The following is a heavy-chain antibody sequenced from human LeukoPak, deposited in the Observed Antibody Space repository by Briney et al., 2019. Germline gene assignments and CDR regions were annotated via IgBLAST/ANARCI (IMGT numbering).Heavy chain of an antibody. V-gene: IGHV7-4-1*02. CDR1: GYTFTTQA. J-gene: IGHJ4*02. CDR3: TIGSY. CDR2: IHTNTGNP. Sequence: PGASVKVSCKASGYTFTTQAMNWVRQAPGQQGLEWMGWIHTNTGNPTYAQDFTGRFLFSLDTSVNTAYLHISGLKVEDTGLYYCTIGSYWGQGTLVTVSS. D-gene: IGHD1-26*01.